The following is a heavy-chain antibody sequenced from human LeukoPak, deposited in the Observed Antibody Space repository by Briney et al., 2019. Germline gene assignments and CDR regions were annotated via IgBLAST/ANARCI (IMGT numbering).Heavy chain of an antibody. CDR2: INYSGRT. J-gene: IGHJ3*02. V-gene: IGHV4-59*01. Sequence: SETLSLTCTVSGGFISSYYWSWIRQPPGKGLELISFINYSGRTNYNPSLQSRVSISIDTSKNHFSLQVRSVIAADTAVYYCARLLDYDNSGDHDTFDMWGQGTMVNVSS. CDR3: ARLLDYDNSGDHDTFDM. D-gene: IGHD3-22*01. CDR1: GGFISSYY.